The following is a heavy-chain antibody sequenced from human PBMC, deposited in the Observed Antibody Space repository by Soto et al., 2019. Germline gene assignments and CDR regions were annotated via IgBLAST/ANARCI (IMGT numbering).Heavy chain of an antibody. CDR3: AREYYGLLTGYYADY. V-gene: IGHV3-74*01. D-gene: IGHD3-9*01. J-gene: IGHJ4*02. CDR1: GFPFSSYW. CDR2: ISGDGVTT. Sequence: VRLVESGGDLVQRGGSLRLSCAASGFPFSSYWMHWVRHTPGKGLDWVARISGDGVTTYYADSVTGRFTVSRDNAKNTLSLQINGLRAEDTAVYYCAREYYGLLTGYYADYWGQGTLVSVSS.